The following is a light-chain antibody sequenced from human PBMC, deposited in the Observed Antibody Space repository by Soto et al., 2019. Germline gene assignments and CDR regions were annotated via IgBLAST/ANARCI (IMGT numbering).Light chain of an antibody. J-gene: IGLJ2*01. CDR3: CSFAGSGTI. CDR1: SSDIGSYNL. V-gene: IGLV2-23*01. CDR2: EGS. Sequence: QSVLTQPASVSGSPGQSITISCNGTSSDIGSYNLVSWYQQHPGKAPKLMIYEGSKRPSGVSNRFSGSKSGNTASLTISGLQAEGEADYYRCSFAGSGTIFGGGTKLTVL.